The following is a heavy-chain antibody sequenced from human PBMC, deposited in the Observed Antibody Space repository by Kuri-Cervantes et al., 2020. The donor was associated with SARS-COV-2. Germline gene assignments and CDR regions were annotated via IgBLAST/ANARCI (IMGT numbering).Heavy chain of an antibody. CDR1: GGSFSGYY. J-gene: IGHJ4*02. CDR3: ASSGLYYDFWPQNDPDY. D-gene: IGHD3-3*01. V-gene: IGHV4-34*01. Sequence: SETLSLTCAVYGGSFSGYYWSWIRQPPGKGLEWIGEINHSGSTNYDPSLKSRVTISVDTSKNQFSLKLSSVTAADTAVYYCASSGLYYDFWPQNDPDYWGQGTLVTVSS. CDR2: INHSGST.